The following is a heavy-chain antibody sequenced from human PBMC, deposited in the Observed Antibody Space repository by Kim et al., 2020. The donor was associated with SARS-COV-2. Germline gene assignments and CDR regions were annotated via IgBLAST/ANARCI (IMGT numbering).Heavy chain of an antibody. CDR3: ARDGNSGILVAGTHYYYGMDV. CDR1: GFPFSSFA. CDR2: ISYDGSNK. V-gene: IGHV3-30-3*01. D-gene: IGHD6-19*01. J-gene: IGHJ6*02. Sequence: GGSLRLSCAASGFPFSSFAMHWVRQAPGNGLEWVAVISYDGSNKYHADSETGRFTISRDNAKNMLYLQMSSLRAEDTAVYYCARDGNSGILVAGTHYYYGMDVWGQGTTVTVSS.